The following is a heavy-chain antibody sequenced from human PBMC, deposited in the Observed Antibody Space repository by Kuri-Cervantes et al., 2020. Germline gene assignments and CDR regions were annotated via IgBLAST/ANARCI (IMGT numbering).Heavy chain of an antibody. D-gene: IGHD3-10*01. V-gene: IGHV4-39*07. CDR2: IYYSGST. CDR1: GGSVSSGSYY. J-gene: IGHJ5*02. CDR3: ARERRITMVRGVHDWFDP. Sequence: SETLSLTCTVSGGSVSSGSYYWSWIRQPPGKGLEWIGSIYYSGSTYYNPSLKSRVTISVDTSKNQFSLKLSSVTAADTAVYYCARERRITMVRGVHDWFDPWGQGTLVTVSS.